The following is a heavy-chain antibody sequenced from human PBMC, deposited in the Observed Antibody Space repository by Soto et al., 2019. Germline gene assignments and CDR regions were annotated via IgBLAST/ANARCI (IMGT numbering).Heavy chain of an antibody. V-gene: IGHV3-23*01. D-gene: IGHD2-21*02. J-gene: IGHJ4*02. CDR2: XXTSGART. CDR1: GFTFSSSD. Sequence: EVQLLDSGGGLVQPGGSLRLSCEASGFTFSSSDMCWVRQAPGKGLEWXXXXXTSGARTFYADSVKGRFTISXXXXXXXXXXXXNSLRVDDTAVYFCAKGGGGDHGDWGQGTPVAVSS. CDR3: AKGGGGDHGD.